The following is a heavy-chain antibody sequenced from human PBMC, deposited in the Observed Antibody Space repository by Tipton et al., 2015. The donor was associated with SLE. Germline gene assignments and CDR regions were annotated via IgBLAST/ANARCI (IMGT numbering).Heavy chain of an antibody. CDR1: GGSFSGYY. CDR2: INHSGST. J-gene: IGHJ4*02. V-gene: IGHV4-34*01. D-gene: IGHD2-15*01. CDR3: ASGTMEDIVDY. Sequence: TLSLTCAVYGGSFSGYYWSWIRQPPGKGLEWIGEINHSGSTNYNPSLKSRVTISVDTSKNQFSPKLSSVTAVDTAVYYCASGTMEDIVDYWGQGTLVTVSS.